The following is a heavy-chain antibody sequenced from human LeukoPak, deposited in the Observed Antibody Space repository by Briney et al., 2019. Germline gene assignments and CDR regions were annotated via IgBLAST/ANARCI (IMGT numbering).Heavy chain of an antibody. CDR3: CQSGSSDPYRY. J-gene: IGHJ4*02. CDR1: GYTFTSYG. V-gene: IGHV1-18*01. D-gene: IGHD1-26*01. CDR2: ISAYNGNT. Sequence: ASVKVSCKASGYTFTSYGISWVRQAPGQGLEWMGWISAYNGNTNYAQKLQGRVTMTTDTSTSIAYMELRSLRSDDTAVYYCCQSGSSDPYRYWGQGTLVTVSS.